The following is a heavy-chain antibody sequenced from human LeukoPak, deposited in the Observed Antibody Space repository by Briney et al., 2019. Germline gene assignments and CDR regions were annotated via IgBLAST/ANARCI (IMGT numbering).Heavy chain of an antibody. CDR3: ARTPYSSGWYAAFDI. Sequence: GESLNISCKGSGYSFTSYWIGWVRQMPGKGLEWMGIIYPGDSDTRYSPSFQGQVTISADKSISTAYRQWSSLKASDTAMYYCARTPYSSGWYAAFDIWGQGRMVTVSS. J-gene: IGHJ3*02. D-gene: IGHD6-19*01. CDR2: IYPGDSDT. CDR1: GYSFTSYW. V-gene: IGHV5-51*01.